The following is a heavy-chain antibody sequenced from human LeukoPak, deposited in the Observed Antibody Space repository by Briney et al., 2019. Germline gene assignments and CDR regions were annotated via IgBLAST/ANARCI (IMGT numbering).Heavy chain of an antibody. CDR1: GYTLTELS. CDR2: IYPRDGST. CDR3: ARDQEGFDY. V-gene: IGHV1-46*01. Sequence: ASVKVSCKVSGYTLTELSMHWVRQATGQGLEWMGMIYPRDGSTSYAQNFQGRVTVTRDTSTTTVHMELRGLRSEDTAVYYCARDQEGFDYWGQGTVVTVSS. J-gene: IGHJ4*02.